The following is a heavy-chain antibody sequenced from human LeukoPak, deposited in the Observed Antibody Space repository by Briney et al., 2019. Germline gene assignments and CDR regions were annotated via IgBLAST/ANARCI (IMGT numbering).Heavy chain of an antibody. CDR2: IYYSGST. CDR3: ARHSSETRTFDY. D-gene: IGHD6-6*01. J-gene: IGHJ4*02. CDR1: GGSISSSSYY. Sequence: SETLSLTCTVSGGSISSSSYYWGWIRQPPGKGLEWIGSIYYSGSTYYNPSLKSRVTISVDTSKNQFSLKLSSVTAADTAAYYCARHSSETRTFDYWGQGTLVTVSS. V-gene: IGHV4-39*01.